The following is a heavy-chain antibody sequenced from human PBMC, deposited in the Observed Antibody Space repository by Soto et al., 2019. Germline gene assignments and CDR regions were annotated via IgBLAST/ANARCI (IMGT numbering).Heavy chain of an antibody. CDR3: VSVDTAMVRRVYFQH. CDR2: IYSGGST. Sequence: EVQLVESGGGLVQPGESLRLSCAPSGFTVSSNYMSWVRQAPGKGLEWVSVIYSGGSTYYADSVKGRFTISRDNSKNTLYLQMNSLRVEDTAVYYCVSVDTAMVRRVYFQHWGQGTPVTVCS. CDR1: GFTVSSNY. J-gene: IGHJ1*01. V-gene: IGHV3-66*01. D-gene: IGHD5-18*01.